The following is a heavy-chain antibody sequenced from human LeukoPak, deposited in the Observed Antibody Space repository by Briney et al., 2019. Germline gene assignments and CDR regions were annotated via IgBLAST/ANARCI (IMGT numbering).Heavy chain of an antibody. J-gene: IGHJ4*02. CDR3: AKDSMIWFGELSAFDY. D-gene: IGHD3-10*01. Sequence: GGSLRLSCAASGFSFSNYAMSWVRQAPGKGLEWVSAISGSGGSTYYADSVKGRFTISRDNSKNTLYLQMNSLRAEDTAVYYCAKDSMIWFGELSAFDYWGQGTLVTVSS. V-gene: IGHV3-23*01. CDR1: GFSFSNYA. CDR2: ISGSGGST.